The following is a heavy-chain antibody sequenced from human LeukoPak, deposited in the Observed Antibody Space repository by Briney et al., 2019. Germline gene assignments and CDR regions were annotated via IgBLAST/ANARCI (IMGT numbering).Heavy chain of an antibody. Sequence: GSVRLSCAASGFIFSSYAMSWVRQAPGKGLEWVSAISGSGGSTYYADSVKGRFTISRDNSKNTLYLQMNSLRAEDTAVYYCAKEQGQQLVLNPFDYWGQGTLVTVSS. CDR2: ISGSGGST. D-gene: IGHD6-13*01. J-gene: IGHJ4*02. CDR3: AKEQGQQLVLNPFDY. V-gene: IGHV3-23*01. CDR1: GFIFSSYA.